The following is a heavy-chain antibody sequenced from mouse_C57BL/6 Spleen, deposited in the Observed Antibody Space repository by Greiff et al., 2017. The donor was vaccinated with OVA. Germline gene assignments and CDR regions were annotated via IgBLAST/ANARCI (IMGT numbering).Heavy chain of an antibody. D-gene: IGHD1-1*01. CDR1: GYTFTSYD. V-gene: IGHV1-85*01. J-gene: IGHJ1*03. Sequence: VHLVESGPELVKPGASVKLSCKASGYTFTSYDINWVKQRPGQGLEWIGWIYPRDGSTKYNEKFKGKATLTVDTSSSTAYMELHSLTSEDSAVYFCASGYYYGSSSYWYFDVWGTGTTVTVSS. CDR3: ASGYYYGSSSYWYFDV. CDR2: IYPRDGST.